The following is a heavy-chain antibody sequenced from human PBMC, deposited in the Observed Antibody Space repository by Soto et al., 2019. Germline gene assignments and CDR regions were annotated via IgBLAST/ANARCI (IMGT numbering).Heavy chain of an antibody. J-gene: IGHJ5*02. D-gene: IGHD3-22*01. CDR1: GFTFSSYA. CDR2: ISGSGGST. Sequence: EVQLLESGGGLVQPGGSLRLSCAASGFTFSSYAMSWVRQAPGKGLEWVSAISGSGGSTYYADSVKGRFTISRDNSKNTLYLQMNSLRAEDTAVYYCAKDTRLSHYYDSSGYYPAWGQGTLVTVSS. V-gene: IGHV3-23*01. CDR3: AKDTRLSHYYDSSGYYPA.